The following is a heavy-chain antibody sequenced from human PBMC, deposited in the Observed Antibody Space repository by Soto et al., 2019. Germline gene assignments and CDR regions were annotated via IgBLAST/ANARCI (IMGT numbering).Heavy chain of an antibody. CDR2: IYYSGST. D-gene: IGHD3-22*01. J-gene: IGHJ5*02. CDR3: ARTGKFYYYDTTGLPFDP. V-gene: IGHV4-59*12. Sequence: SETLSLPCRVAGVSSSSYYWSWIRQPPGKGLEWIGYIYYSGSTYYNPSLKSRVTISVDTSKNQFSLTLTSVTAADTAVYFCARTGKFYYYDTTGLPFDPWGPRILVTVSS. CDR1: GVSSSSYY.